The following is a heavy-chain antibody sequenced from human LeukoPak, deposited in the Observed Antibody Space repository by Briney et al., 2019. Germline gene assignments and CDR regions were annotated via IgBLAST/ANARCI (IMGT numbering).Heavy chain of an antibody. D-gene: IGHD2-15*01. CDR1: GGSISSSSYY. CDR2: IYYSGST. V-gene: IGHV4-39*07. J-gene: IGHJ5*02. CDR3: ARAFIRVVVADNWFDP. Sequence: SETLSLTCTVSGGSISSSSYYWGWIRQPPGKGLEWIGSIYYSGSTYYNPSLKSRVTISVDTSKNQFSLKLSSVTAADTAVYYCARAFIRVVVADNWFDPWGQGTLVTVSS.